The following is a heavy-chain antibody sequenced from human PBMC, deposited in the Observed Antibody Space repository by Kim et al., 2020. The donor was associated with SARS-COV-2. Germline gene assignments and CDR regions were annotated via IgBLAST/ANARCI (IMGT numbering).Heavy chain of an antibody. CDR1: GFTFSSYS. Sequence: LSLTCAASGFTFSSYSMNWVRQAPGKGLEWISSISSSSYIYYADSVKGRFTISRDNARASLYLQMNSLRAEDTAVYYCARVLTSGWSYFDYWGQGTL. D-gene: IGHD6-19*01. J-gene: IGHJ4*02. CDR3: ARVLTSGWSYFDY. CDR2: ISSSSYI. V-gene: IGHV3-21*04.